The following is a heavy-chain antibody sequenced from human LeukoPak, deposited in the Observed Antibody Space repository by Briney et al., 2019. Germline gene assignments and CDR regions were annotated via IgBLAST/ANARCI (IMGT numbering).Heavy chain of an antibody. CDR1: SGSISRYY. CDR2: IYYSGST. V-gene: IGHV4-59*01. CDR3: ARGRSSMVRGYYYYYMDV. Sequence: SETLSLTCTVSSGSISRYYWSWIRQPPGKGLEWIGYIYYSGSTNYNPSLKSRVTISVDTSKNQFSLKLSSVTAADTAVYHCARGRSSMVRGYYYYYMDVWGKGTTVTISS. D-gene: IGHD3-10*01. J-gene: IGHJ6*03.